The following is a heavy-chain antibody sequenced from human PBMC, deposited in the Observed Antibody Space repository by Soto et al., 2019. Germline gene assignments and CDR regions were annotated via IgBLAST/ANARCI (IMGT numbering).Heavy chain of an antibody. Sequence: QVQLQESGPGLVKPSETLSLTCTVSGGSVSSGSYYWSWIRQPPGKGLEWIGYIYYSGSTNDNPSLKSRVTISVDTSKNQFSLKLSSVTAADTAVYYCARASGSYPCDYWGQGTLVTVSS. CDR3: ARASGSYPCDY. D-gene: IGHD1-26*01. V-gene: IGHV4-61*01. CDR2: IYYSGST. CDR1: GGSVSSGSYY. J-gene: IGHJ4*02.